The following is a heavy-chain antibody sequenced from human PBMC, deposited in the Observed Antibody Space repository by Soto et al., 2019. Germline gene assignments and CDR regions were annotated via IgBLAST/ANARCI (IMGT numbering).Heavy chain of an antibody. V-gene: IGHV4-39*01. D-gene: IGHD6-13*01. CDR2: IYYSGST. CDR1: GGSISSSSYY. Sequence: SETLSLTCTVSGGSISSSSYYWGWIRQPPGKGLEWIGSIYYSGSTYYNPSLKSRVTISVDTSKNQFSLKLSSVTAADTAVYYCAAPEAAARNFDYWGQGTLVTVSS. J-gene: IGHJ4*02. CDR3: AAPEAAARNFDY.